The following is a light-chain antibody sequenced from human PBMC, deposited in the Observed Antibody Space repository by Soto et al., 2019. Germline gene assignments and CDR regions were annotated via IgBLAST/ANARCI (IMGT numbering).Light chain of an antibody. Sequence: DIQMTQSPSSLSASVGDRVTITCRASQSISNFLNWYQQNPGKAPNLLIYAASSLQSGVPSRFSGSGSGTDFNLTISSLQPEDFATYYCQQSYTTPQSFGQGTKVEI. CDR3: QQSYTTPQS. CDR2: AAS. CDR1: QSISNF. V-gene: IGKV1-39*01. J-gene: IGKJ1*01.